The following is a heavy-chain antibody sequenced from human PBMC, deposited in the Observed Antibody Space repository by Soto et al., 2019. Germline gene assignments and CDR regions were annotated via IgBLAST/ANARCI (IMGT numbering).Heavy chain of an antibody. V-gene: IGHV3-72*01. CDR1: GSGFSDQY. J-gene: IGHJ3*01. D-gene: IGHD6-25*01. CDR2: TANKVNSYTT. Sequence: PGGSLRLSCVASGSGFSDQYMDWVRQAPGKGLEWVGRTANKVNSYTTEYAASVKGRFSISRDDSKNSLYLQMNGLKTEDTAIIFCTRGYSGVSIYGFEKGAQGTMVTVPS. CDR3: TRGYSGVSIYGFEK.